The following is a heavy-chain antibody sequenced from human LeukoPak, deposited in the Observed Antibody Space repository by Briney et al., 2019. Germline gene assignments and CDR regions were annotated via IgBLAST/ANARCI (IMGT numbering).Heavy chain of an antibody. Sequence: PGGSLRLSCAASGFTFSDYYMSWIRQAPGKGLEWVSYISSSSSYTNYADSVKGRFTISRDNAKNSLYLQMNSLRAEDTAIYYCAKDFWSGYYPNYWGQGTLVTVSS. CDR2: ISSSSSYT. D-gene: IGHD3-3*01. CDR1: GFTFSDYY. CDR3: AKDFWSGYYPNY. V-gene: IGHV3-11*05. J-gene: IGHJ4*02.